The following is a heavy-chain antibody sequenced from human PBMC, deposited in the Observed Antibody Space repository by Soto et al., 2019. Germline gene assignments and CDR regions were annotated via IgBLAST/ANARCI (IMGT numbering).Heavy chain of an antibody. CDR3: ARGGGIVVVTAPYDP. CDR2: INPSGGYT. Sequence: QVQLVQSGAEVKKPGASVKVSCKASGYTFSSYYMNWVRQAPGQGLEWLGIINPSGGYTTYAQRFLGRVTMTSDTSTSTVHMELGSLTSADTAVYYCARGGGIVVVTAPYDPWGQGTLVTVSS. D-gene: IGHD2-21*02. CDR1: GYTFSSYY. J-gene: IGHJ5*02. V-gene: IGHV1-46*03.